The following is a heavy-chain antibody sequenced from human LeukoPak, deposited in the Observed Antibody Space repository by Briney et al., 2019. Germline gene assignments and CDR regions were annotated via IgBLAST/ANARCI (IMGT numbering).Heavy chain of an antibody. CDR2: ITNNGRKI. CDR1: RFTFSDYF. V-gene: IGHV3-11*04. J-gene: IGHJ3*02. D-gene: IGHD4-17*01. Sequence: PGGSLRLSCEASRFTFSDYFMGWVRQAPGKGLEWVSYITNNGRKIYYADSMKGRFTISRDNAKNSLYLQMNSLRAEDTAVYYCAREVGYGDKRGCAFDIWGQGTMVAVSS. CDR3: AREVGYGDKRGCAFDI.